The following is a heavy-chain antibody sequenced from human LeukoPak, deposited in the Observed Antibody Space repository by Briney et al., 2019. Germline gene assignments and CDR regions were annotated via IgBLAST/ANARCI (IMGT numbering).Heavy chain of an antibody. Sequence: GGSQRLSCAASGFTFSSYSMNWVRQAPGKGREWVSSISISSSNIYYADSVKGRFTISRDNAKNSLYLQMTRLRAEDTAVYYCACSRTGYYSGFDYWGQGTLVTVSS. CDR2: ISISSSNI. J-gene: IGHJ4*02. CDR3: ACSRTGYYSGFDY. V-gene: IGHV3-21*01. CDR1: GFTFSSYS. D-gene: IGHD3/OR15-3a*01.